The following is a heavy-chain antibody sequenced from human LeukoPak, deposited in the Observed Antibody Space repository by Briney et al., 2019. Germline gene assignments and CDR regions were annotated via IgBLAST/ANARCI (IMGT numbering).Heavy chain of an antibody. D-gene: IGHD4-17*01. CDR2: IIPIFGTA. J-gene: IGHJ4*02. Sequence: SVKVSCKASGGTFSSYAISWVRQAPGQGLEWMGRIIPIFGTANYAQKFQGRVTITTDESTSTAYMELSSLRSEDTAVYYRAREGYGDPVDYWGQGTLLTVSS. CDR1: GGTFSSYA. CDR3: AREGYGDPVDY. V-gene: IGHV1-69*05.